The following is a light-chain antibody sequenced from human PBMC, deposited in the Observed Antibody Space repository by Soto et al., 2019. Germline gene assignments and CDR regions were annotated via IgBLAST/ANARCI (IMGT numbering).Light chain of an antibody. CDR1: KIGSKS. V-gene: IGLV3-21*02. J-gene: IGLJ3*02. CDR3: QVWESTTDHAV. CDR2: DDS. Sequence: SYELTQSPSVSVAPGQTASIACGGNKIGSKSVHWYQQKPGQAPVLVVYDDSDRPPGIPERFSGSNSQNTATLTISRVEAGDEADYYCQVWESTTDHAVFGGGTQRTVL.